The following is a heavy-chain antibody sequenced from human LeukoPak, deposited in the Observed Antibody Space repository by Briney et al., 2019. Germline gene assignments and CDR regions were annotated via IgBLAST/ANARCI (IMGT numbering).Heavy chain of an antibody. D-gene: IGHD3-3*01. CDR1: VFVFTGYY. J-gene: IGHJ2*01. CDR2: MNPGTGTT. CDR3: ARDGSGFSPYWYFDL. Sequence: ASVTVSCKASVFVFTGYYMHWVRQAPGQGLEWMGWMNPGTGTTKYSQKSQGRVTMSRDTSSTTAYMELNRLTSDDTAVYYCARDGSGFSPYWYFDLWGRGTLVTVSS. V-gene: IGHV1-2*02.